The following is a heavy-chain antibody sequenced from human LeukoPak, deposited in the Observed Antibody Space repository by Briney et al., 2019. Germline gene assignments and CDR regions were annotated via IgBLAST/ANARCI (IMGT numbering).Heavy chain of an antibody. Sequence: GGSLRLSCAASGLTFTKAWMTWVRQAPGKGLEWIGRIRSITDGGTTEYAAPVKGKFTISRDDSTNTLYLQMSSLNTEDTAVYYCTTAVRGGNFLDSWGQGTLVTVSS. D-gene: IGHD1-7*01. CDR1: GLTFTKAW. CDR2: IRSITDGGTT. J-gene: IGHJ4*02. CDR3: TTAVRGGNFLDS. V-gene: IGHV3-15*01.